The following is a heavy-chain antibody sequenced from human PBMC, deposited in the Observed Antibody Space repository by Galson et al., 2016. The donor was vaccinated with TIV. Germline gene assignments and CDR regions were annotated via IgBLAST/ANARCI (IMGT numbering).Heavy chain of an antibody. CDR2: IDSDGRT. D-gene: IGHD2-21*01. V-gene: IGHV3-66*02. CDR3: ARDRRHCGNECFLRYYYGMDA. CDR1: GLIVSENY. J-gene: IGHJ6*02. Sequence: SLGLSCSASGLIVSENYMTWVRQAPGKGLEWVALIDSDGRTVHADSVRGRFTVSRDNSKNMVYLQMDSLRPEDTAVYFCARDRRHCGNECFLRYYYGMDAWGQGTTVTVSS.